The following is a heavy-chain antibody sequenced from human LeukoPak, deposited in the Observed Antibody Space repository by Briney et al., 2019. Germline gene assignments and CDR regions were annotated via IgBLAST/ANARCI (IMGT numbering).Heavy chain of an antibody. J-gene: IGHJ4*02. V-gene: IGHV3-23*01. Sequence: GGSLRLSCAASGFTFSSYAMSWVRQAPGKGLERVSAISGSGGSTYYADSVKGRFTISRDNSKNTLYLQMNSLRAEDTAVYYCAKDRAAAGTFDYWGQGTLVTVSS. CDR2: ISGSGGST. D-gene: IGHD6-13*01. CDR1: GFTFSSYA. CDR3: AKDRAAAGTFDY.